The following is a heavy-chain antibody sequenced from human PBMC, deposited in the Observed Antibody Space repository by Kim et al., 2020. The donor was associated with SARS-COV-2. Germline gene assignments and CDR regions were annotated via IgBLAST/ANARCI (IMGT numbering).Heavy chain of an antibody. Sequence: GGSLRLSCAASGFTFSSYWMSWVRQAPGKGLEWVANIKQDGSEKYYVDSVKGRFTIYRDNAKNSLYLQMNSLRAEDTAVYYCARDFVREVIDWFDPWGQGTLVTVSS. CDR3: ARDFVREVIDWFDP. D-gene: IGHD3-3*01. J-gene: IGHJ5*02. CDR1: GFTFSSYW. V-gene: IGHV3-7*03. CDR2: IKQDGSEK.